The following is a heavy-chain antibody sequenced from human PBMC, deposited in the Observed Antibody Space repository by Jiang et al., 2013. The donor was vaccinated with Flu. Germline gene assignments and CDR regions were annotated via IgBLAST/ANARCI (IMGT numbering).Heavy chain of an antibody. J-gene: IGHJ4*02. CDR2: ISYDGSNK. CDR3: ARDRVGATTGGLYYFDY. V-gene: IGHV3-30-3*01. Sequence: VQLLESGGGVVQPGRSLRLSCAASGFTFSSYAMHWVRQAPGKGLEWVAVISYDGSNKYYADSVKGRFTISRDNSKNTLYLQMNSLRAEDTAVYYCARDRVGATTGGLYYFDYWGQGTLVTVSS. D-gene: IGHD1-26*01. CDR1: GFTFSSYA.